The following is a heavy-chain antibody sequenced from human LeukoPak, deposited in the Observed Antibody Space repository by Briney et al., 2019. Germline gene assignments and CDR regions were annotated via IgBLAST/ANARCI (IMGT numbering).Heavy chain of an antibody. D-gene: IGHD5-24*01. CDR1: GGTFSSYA. Sequence: SVKVSCKASGGTFSSYAISWVRQAPGQGLEWMGGIIPIFDTADYAQKFQGRVTITADESTDTAYMELSSLRSEDTAVYFCARDNSVRDEAWWFNPWGQGTLVTVSS. J-gene: IGHJ5*02. CDR2: IIPIFDTA. V-gene: IGHV1-69*01. CDR3: ARDNSVRDEAWWFNP.